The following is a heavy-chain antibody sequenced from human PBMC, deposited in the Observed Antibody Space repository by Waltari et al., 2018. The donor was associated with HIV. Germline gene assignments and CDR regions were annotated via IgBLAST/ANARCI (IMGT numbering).Heavy chain of an antibody. CDR2: IHYDGNNK. V-gene: IGHV3-30*02. Sequence: QLQLVESGGAVAQPGGSMQLACAAAGFAFTHLLIHLVRQDPGKGVEWVTFIHYDGNNKSYADSVNGRFIISRDNSKKTVYLQMNRLRHEDTGLYYCARGVVATTPAGTKIYYGKDVWGQGTAVTVSS. J-gene: IGHJ6*02. CDR3: ARGVVATTPAGTKIYYGKDV. CDR1: GFAFTHLL. D-gene: IGHD5-12*01.